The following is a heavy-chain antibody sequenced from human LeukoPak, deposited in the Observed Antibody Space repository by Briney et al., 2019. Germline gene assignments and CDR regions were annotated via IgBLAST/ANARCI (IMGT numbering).Heavy chain of an antibody. J-gene: IGHJ3*02. CDR1: GGSFSGYY. CDR3: ARFGGYYDFWSGHGGAFDI. D-gene: IGHD3-3*01. Sequence: ETLSLTCAVYGGSFSGYYWSWIRQPPGKGLEWIGEINHSGSTNYNPSLKSRVTISVDTSKNQFSLKLSPVTAADTAVYYCARFGGYYDFWSGHGGAFDIWGQGTMVTVSS. V-gene: IGHV4-34*01. CDR2: INHSGST.